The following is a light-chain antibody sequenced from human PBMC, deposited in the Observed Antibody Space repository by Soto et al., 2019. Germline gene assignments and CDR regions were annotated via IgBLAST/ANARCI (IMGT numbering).Light chain of an antibody. CDR2: DAS. CDR3: QQYGYSPIT. Sequence: DIQMTQSPSTLSASIGDRVTITCRASESIRTWLAWYQHKPGKAPKFLIYDASSLESGVPSRFSGSGSGTDFTLTIRSLQPEDFAVYYCQQYGYSPITFGQGTRLEI. V-gene: IGKV1-5*01. CDR1: ESIRTW. J-gene: IGKJ5*01.